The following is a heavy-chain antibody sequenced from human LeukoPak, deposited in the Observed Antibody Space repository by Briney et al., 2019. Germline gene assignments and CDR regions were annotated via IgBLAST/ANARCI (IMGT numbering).Heavy chain of an antibody. V-gene: IGHV3-21*01. CDR1: GFSFSSFG. CDR3: ARVGCISTSCYDLDY. CDR2: ISSSSAYI. J-gene: IGHJ4*02. D-gene: IGHD2-2*01. Sequence: GGSLRLSCAASGFSFSSFGMNWVRPAPGKRLGWVSSISSSSAYIYYADSVKGRFTISRDNAKNSLYLQMNSLRAEDTAVYYCARVGCISTSCYDLDYWGQGTLVTVSS.